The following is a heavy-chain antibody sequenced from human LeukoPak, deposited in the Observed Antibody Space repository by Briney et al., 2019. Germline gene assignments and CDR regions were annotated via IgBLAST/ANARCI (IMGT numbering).Heavy chain of an antibody. CDR2: INWNGDSS. D-gene: IGHD5/OR15-5a*01. J-gene: IGHJ6*03. Sequence: GGSLRLSCAASGFIFDDYGMSWVRQAPGKGLEWVSGINWNGDSSGYADSVKGRFTISRDNAKNSLYLQMNSLRAEDTALYYCARGVLLDNYYYYMDVWGKGTTVTVSS. CDR3: ARGVLLDNYYYYMDV. V-gene: IGHV3-20*04. CDR1: GFIFDDYG.